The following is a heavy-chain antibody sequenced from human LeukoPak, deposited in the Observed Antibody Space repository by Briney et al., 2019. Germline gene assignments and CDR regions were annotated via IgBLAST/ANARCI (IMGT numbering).Heavy chain of an antibody. CDR2: VLYDGSNE. V-gene: IGHV3-30-3*01. D-gene: IGHD5-12*01. CDR1: GFTFSTYA. J-gene: IGHJ4*02. Sequence: GGSLRLSCAASGFTFSTYAMHWVRQAPGKGLEWVAVVLYDGSNEHYTDSVRGRFTISRDNTKNTMWLQMNSLTADDTAVDYCARGEFSGLDYWGQGTLVTVSS. CDR3: ARGEFSGLDY.